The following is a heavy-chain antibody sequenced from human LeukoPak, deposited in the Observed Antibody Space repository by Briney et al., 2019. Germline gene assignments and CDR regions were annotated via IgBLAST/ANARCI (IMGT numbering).Heavy chain of an antibody. J-gene: IGHJ4*02. V-gene: IGHV1-69*13. CDR2: IIPIFGTA. CDR1: GGTFSSYA. D-gene: IGHD3-10*01. Sequence: SVKVSCKASGGTFSSYAISWARQAPGQGLEWMGGIIPIFGTANYAQKSQGRVTITADESTSTAYMELSSLRSEDTAVYYCAIGYYGSGSYFQFDYWGQGTLVTVSS. CDR3: AIGYYGSGSYFQFDY.